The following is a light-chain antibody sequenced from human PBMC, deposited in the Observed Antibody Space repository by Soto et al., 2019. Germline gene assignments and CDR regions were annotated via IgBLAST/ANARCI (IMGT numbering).Light chain of an antibody. Sequence: DNQMTQTPSTPSASVGDRVTITCRASQSISSWLAWYQQKPGKAPKLLIHKASSLESGVPSRFSGSGSGTEFTLTISSLQPDDFATYYCQQYNSYSLTFGGGTKVEIK. CDR2: KAS. CDR3: QQYNSYSLT. V-gene: IGKV1-5*03. J-gene: IGKJ4*01. CDR1: QSISSW.